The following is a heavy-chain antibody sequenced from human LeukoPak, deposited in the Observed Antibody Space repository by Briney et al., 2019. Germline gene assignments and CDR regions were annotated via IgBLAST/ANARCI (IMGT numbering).Heavy chain of an antibody. D-gene: IGHD2-2*01. J-gene: IGHJ4*02. Sequence: TGGSLRLSCAASGFIFSTYDMNWVRQAPGKGLEWVSSIDSSSKYMYYAVSLRGRFTISRDNTKNSLYLQMNSLRVEDTAVYYCAREANRVPGTMYFDYWGQGTLVTVSS. CDR1: GFIFSTYD. V-gene: IGHV3-21*01. CDR3: AREANRVPGTMYFDY. CDR2: IDSSSKYM.